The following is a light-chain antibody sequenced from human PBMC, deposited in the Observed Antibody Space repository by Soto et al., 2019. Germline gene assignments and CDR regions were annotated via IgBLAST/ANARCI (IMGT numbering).Light chain of an antibody. J-gene: IGKJ5*01. Sequence: VLTQSADTLSLSPGQRVTLSCRASQSIAINLAWYQQKPGQAPRLLIYGASTRATGIPARFSGSGSGTEFTLTISSLQSEDFAVYYCQQYYDWPITFGQGTRLEI. V-gene: IGKV3-15*01. CDR3: QQYYDWPIT. CDR2: GAS. CDR1: QSIAIN.